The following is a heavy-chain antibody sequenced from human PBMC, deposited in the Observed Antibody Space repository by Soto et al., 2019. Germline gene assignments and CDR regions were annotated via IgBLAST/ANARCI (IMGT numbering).Heavy chain of an antibody. D-gene: IGHD3-10*01. J-gene: IGHJ6*02. Sequence: QVHLVQSGAEVKQPGASVRVSCEASGYTFTNYDITWVRQATGQGLEWMGWMNPDSENTGSPQKFQGRVTMTVNTSINTAYMELTSLRSEDTAVYYCTRAQFEFGSYFGLDVWGQGTTVTVSS. CDR1: GYTFTNYD. CDR2: MNPDSENT. V-gene: IGHV1-8*01. CDR3: TRAQFEFGSYFGLDV.